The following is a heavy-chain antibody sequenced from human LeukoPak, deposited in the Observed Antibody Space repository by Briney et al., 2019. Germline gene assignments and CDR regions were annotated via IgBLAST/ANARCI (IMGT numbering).Heavy chain of an antibody. V-gene: IGHV1-18*01. D-gene: IGHD3-3*01. CDR1: GYTFTSYG. Sequence: ASVKVSCKASGYTFTSYGISWVRQAPGQGLEWMGWISAYNGNTNYAQKFQGRVTMTRDTSTSTVYMELSSLRSEDTAVYYCARDRVLRFLEWPLNWFDPWGQGTLVTVSS. CDR3: ARDRVLRFLEWPLNWFDP. J-gene: IGHJ5*02. CDR2: ISAYNGNT.